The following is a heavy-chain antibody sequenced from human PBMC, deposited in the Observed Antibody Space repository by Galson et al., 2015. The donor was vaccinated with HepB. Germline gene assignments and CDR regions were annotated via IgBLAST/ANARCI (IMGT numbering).Heavy chain of an antibody. CDR3: IRPDSSAYYPAN. V-gene: IGHV3-73*01. CDR1: GFTFSGSA. Sequence: SLRLSCAASGFTFSGSAIYWVRQASGKRLEWVGRTRSKANNYATAYVASVKGRFTISRDDLKNTAYLQMNSLRTEDTAVYYCIRPDSSAYYPANWGQGTLVTVSS. CDR2: TRSKANNYAT. J-gene: IGHJ4*02. D-gene: IGHD3-22*01.